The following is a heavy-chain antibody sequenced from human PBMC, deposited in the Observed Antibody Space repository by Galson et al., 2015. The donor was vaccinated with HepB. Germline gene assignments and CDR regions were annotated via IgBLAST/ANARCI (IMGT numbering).Heavy chain of an antibody. CDR1: GFTFSNYG. V-gene: IGHV3-33*01. CDR3: ARDRGSEKHFDY. CDR2: IWYDGNKK. Sequence: SLRLSCAVSGFTFSNYGMHWVRQAPGKGLEWVAVIWYDGNKKYYGDSVKGRFTISRDNSKKTLYLQMNSLRSEDTAVYYCARDRGSEKHFDYWGQGTLVTVSS. J-gene: IGHJ4*02. D-gene: IGHD3-10*01.